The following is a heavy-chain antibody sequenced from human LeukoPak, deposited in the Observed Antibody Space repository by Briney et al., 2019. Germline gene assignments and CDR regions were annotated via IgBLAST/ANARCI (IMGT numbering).Heavy chain of an antibody. Sequence: SVKVSCKASGGTFSSYAISWVRQAPGQGLEWMGGIIPIFGTANYAQKFQGRVTITADESTSAAYMELSSLRSEDTAVYYCASYNCSSTSCYKAYYYYYYMDVWGKGTTVTVSS. D-gene: IGHD2-2*02. J-gene: IGHJ6*03. CDR2: IIPIFGTA. CDR3: ASYNCSSTSCYKAYYYYYYMDV. CDR1: GGTFSSYA. V-gene: IGHV1-69*01.